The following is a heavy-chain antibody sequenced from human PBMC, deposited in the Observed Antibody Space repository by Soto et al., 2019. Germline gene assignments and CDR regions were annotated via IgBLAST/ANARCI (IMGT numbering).Heavy chain of an antibody. CDR3: ARDIYSSDYFVTWFEP. CDR2: ISHDGINK. D-gene: IGHD6-19*01. CDR1: GFSFSSYA. J-gene: IGHJ5*01. V-gene: IGHV3-30-3*01. Sequence: QVRRVESGGGVVQPGRSLRLSCTASGFSFSSYATYWFRQPPGKGLEWVAVISHDGINKHYADSVKGRVTVSRDNSNHSLDLQLNSLRGEDTAMYYCARDIYSSDYFVTWFEPWGQGTLVTVSS.